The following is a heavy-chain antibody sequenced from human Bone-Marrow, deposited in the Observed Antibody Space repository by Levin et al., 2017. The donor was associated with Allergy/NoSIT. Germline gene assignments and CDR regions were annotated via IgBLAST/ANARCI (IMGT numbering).Heavy chain of an antibody. CDR2: ISHDGSKK. CDR3: AKDEDYYDDR. V-gene: IGHV3-30*18. J-gene: IGHJ4*02. D-gene: IGHD3-16*01. CDR1: GFVFSGYG. Sequence: HPGGSLRLSCAASGFVFSGYGMHWIRQAPGKGLEWVAVISHDGSKKYYADPVKGRFIISRDDSKKMLYLEMNSLRSEDTAVYYCAKDEDYYDDRWGQGTLVTVSS.